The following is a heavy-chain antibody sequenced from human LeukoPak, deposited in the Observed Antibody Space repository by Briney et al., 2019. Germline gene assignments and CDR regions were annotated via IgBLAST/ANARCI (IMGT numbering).Heavy chain of an antibody. V-gene: IGHV5-51*01. CDR2: IYPGDSDT. CDR3: ARTVGYCSSTSCYYYYGMDV. D-gene: IGHD2-2*01. CDR1: GYSFTNYW. J-gene: IGHJ6*02. Sequence: GESLKISCKGSGYSFTNYWIGWVRQMPGKGLEWMGIIYPGDSDTRYSPSFQGQVTISADKSISTAYLQWSSLKASDTAMYYCARTVGYCSSTSCYYYYGMDVWGQGTTVTVSS.